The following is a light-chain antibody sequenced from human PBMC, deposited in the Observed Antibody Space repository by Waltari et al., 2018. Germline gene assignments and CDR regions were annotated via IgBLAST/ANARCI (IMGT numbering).Light chain of an antibody. CDR1: SSDLGTYNY. Sequence: QSALTQPASVSGSPGQSITISCTGTSSDLGTYNYVSWYQQLPGKAPKMMIYEVTKRPSGVSYRFSGSKSGNTASLTISGLRTEDEADYYCSSHANTYNFAHVVFGGGTKLTVL. CDR2: EVT. CDR3: SSHANTYNFAHVV. V-gene: IGLV2-23*02. J-gene: IGLJ2*01.